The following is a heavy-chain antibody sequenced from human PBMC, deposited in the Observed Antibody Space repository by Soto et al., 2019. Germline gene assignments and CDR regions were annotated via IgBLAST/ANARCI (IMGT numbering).Heavy chain of an antibody. CDR3: AGGRPIFN. V-gene: IGHV4-30-2*01. CDR2: IYHSAST. J-gene: IGHJ4*02. Sequence: QLQLQESGSGLVKPSQTLSLTCAVSGGSISSGGYSWSWMRQPPGKGLDWVGYIYHSASTYHNPSLKRRVPMSVDRSKDHFSLKLSSVTAADTAVYFCAGGRPIFNWVQGTLVTVSS. D-gene: IGHD3-9*01. CDR1: GGSISSGGYS.